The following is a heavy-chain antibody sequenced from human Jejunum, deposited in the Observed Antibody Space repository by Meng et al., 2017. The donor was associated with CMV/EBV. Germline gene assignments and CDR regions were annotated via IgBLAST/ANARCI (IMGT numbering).Heavy chain of an antibody. CDR1: GFMFRSYW. CDR3: VRVGTTGRVKFDL. D-gene: IGHD3/OR15-3a*01. J-gene: IGHJ6*02. CDR2: ISTDGSVR. Sequence: SGFMFRSYWMQWVRQAPGKGLEWVSRISTDGSVRDYEDSVEGRFTVFRENAQSMLYLEMSSLRVEDTAVYYCVRVGTTGRVKFDLWGQGTTVTVSS. V-gene: IGHV3-74*01.